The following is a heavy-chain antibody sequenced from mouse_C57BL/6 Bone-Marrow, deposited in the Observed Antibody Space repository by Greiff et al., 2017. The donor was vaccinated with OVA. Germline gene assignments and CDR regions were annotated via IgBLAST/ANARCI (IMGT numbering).Heavy chain of an antibody. V-gene: IGHV3-6*01. CDR2: ISYDGSN. CDR1: GYSITSGYY. D-gene: IGHD2-13*01. CDR3: ARDGDVYAMDY. Sequence: EVKLEESGPGLVKPSQSLSLTCSVTGYSITSGYYWNWIRQFPGNKLEWMGYISYDGSNNYNPSLKNRISITRDTSKNQFFLKLNSVTTEDTATYYCARDGDVYAMDYWGQGTSVTVSS. J-gene: IGHJ4*01.